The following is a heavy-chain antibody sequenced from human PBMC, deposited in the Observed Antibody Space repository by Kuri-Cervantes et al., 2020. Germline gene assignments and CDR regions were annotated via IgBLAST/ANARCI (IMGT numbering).Heavy chain of an antibody. CDR2: IHHSGST. D-gene: IGHD4-11*01. Sequence: SETLSLTCTVSGDSINSDNWWSWARQPPGKGLEWIGEIHHSGSTNYNPSLKSRVTISVDTSKNQFSLKLSSVTAADTAVYYCARETTHPMTTVTTKVGYWYFDLWGRGTLVTVSS. CDR3: ARETTHPMTTVTTKVGYWYFDL. V-gene: IGHV4-4*02. J-gene: IGHJ2*01. CDR1: GDSINSDNW.